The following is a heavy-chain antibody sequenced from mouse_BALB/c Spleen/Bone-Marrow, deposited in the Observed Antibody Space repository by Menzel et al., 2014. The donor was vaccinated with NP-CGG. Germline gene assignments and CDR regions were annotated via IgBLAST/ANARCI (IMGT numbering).Heavy chain of an antibody. CDR2: ISSGGST. CDR3: ARGYYDSNNDWFFDV. J-gene: IGHJ1*01. D-gene: IGHD1-1*01. CDR1: GFTFSRYA. V-gene: IGHV5-6-5*01. Sequence: EVKLVESGGGLVKPGGSLKLSCAVSGFTFSRYAMSWVRQTPEKRLEWVASISSGGSTYYPDSVKGRFTISRDNARNILYLKMSSLRYENTDMYYCARGYYDSNNDWFFDVWGAGTTGTGSS.